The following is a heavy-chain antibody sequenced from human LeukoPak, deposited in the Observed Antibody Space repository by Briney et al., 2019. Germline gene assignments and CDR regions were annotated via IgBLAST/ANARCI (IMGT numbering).Heavy chain of an antibody. V-gene: IGHV4-59*01. CDR1: GGFISSYY. CDR2: IYYSGST. Sequence: SETLSLTCTVSGGFISSYYWSWIRQPPGKGLEWIGYIYYSGSTNYNPSLKSRVTISVDTSKNQFSLKLSSVTAADTAVYYCARVSYPSFYGLTWDYYGMDVWGQGTTVTVSS. J-gene: IGHJ6*02. D-gene: IGHD7-27*01. CDR3: ARVSYPSFYGLTWDYYGMDV.